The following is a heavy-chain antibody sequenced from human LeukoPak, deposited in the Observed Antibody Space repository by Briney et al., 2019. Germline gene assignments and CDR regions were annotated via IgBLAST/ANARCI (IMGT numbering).Heavy chain of an antibody. CDR2: INWSGGST. Sequence: GGSLRLSCAASGFTFGAHAMSWVRHAPGKGLEWVSAINWSGGSTDYADSVKGRFTISRDNAKSSLYLQMHSLRAEDTALYYCARVLRYCSGGNCYSGGLGYMDVWGKGTTVTISS. D-gene: IGHD2-15*01. CDR1: GFTFGAHA. CDR3: ARVLRYCSGGNCYSGGLGYMDV. J-gene: IGHJ6*03. V-gene: IGHV3-20*04.